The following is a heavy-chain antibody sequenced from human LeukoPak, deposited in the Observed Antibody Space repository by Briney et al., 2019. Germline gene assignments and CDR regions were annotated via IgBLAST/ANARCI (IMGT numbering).Heavy chain of an antibody. J-gene: IGHJ5*02. CDR1: GGSFSGYY. CDR3: ARVPLGYCSSTSCRPYNWFDP. CDR2: INHSGST. V-gene: IGHV4-34*01. D-gene: IGHD2-2*01. Sequence: PSETLSLTCAVDGGSFSGYYWSWIRQPPGKGLEWIGEINHSGSTNYNPSLKSRVTISVDTSKNQFSLKLSSVTAADTTVYYCARVPLGYCSSTSCRPYNWFDPWGQGTLVTVSS.